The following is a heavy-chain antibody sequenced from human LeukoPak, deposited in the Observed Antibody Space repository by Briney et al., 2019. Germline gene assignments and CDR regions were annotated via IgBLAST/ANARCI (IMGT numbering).Heavy chain of an antibody. CDR2: INPSGGST. CDR1: GYTFTGYY. V-gene: IGHV1-46*01. J-gene: IGHJ4*02. D-gene: IGHD3-10*01. Sequence: RASVKVSCKASGYTFTGYYMHWVRQAPGQGLEWMGIINPSGGSTSYTQKCQGRVTMTRDTSTTTVYMELSRLRSDDTAVYYCARAQRSGSSQGFGYWGQGTLVTVSS. CDR3: ARAQRSGSSQGFGY.